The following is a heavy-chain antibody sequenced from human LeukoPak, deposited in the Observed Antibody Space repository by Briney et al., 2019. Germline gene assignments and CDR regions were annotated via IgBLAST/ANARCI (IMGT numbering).Heavy chain of an antibody. J-gene: IGHJ4*02. Sequence: ASVKVPCKASGYTFTSYGISWVRQAPGQGLEWMGWISAYNGNTNYAQKLQGRVTMTTDTSTSTAYMELRSLRYDDTAVYYCARDGNYDIRTNADYWGQGTLVTVSS. V-gene: IGHV1-18*01. CDR3: ARDGNYDIRTNADY. D-gene: IGHD3-9*01. CDR1: GYTFTSYG. CDR2: ISAYNGNT.